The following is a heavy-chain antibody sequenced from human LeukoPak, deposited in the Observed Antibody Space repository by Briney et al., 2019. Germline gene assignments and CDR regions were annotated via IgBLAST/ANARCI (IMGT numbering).Heavy chain of an antibody. D-gene: IGHD2-8*02. CDR3: ARDLRNIGYCTGGVCSGSFDY. Sequence: GGSLRPSCAASGFTYSIYSMNWVRQAPGKGLEWVSYISSSSSTIYYADSVKGRFTISRDNAKNSLYLQMNSLRDEDTAVYYCARDLRNIGYCTGGVCSGSFDYWGQGTLVTVSS. CDR2: ISSSSSTI. V-gene: IGHV3-48*02. CDR1: GFTYSIYS. J-gene: IGHJ4*02.